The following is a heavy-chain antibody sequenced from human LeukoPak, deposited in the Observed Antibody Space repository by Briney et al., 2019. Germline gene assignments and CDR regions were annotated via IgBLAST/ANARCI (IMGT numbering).Heavy chain of an antibody. J-gene: IGHJ6*04. V-gene: IGHV1-3*01. CDR2: INAANGNT. CDR3: ARGSSSWYPPYYYGMDV. D-gene: IGHD6-13*01. Sequence: GASVKVSCTASGYTFTSYAMHWVRQAPGQRLGWMGWINAANGNTKYSQKFQGRVTITRDTSASTAYMELSSLRSEDTAVYYCARGSSSWYPPYYYGMDVWGKGTTATVSS. CDR1: GYTFTSYA.